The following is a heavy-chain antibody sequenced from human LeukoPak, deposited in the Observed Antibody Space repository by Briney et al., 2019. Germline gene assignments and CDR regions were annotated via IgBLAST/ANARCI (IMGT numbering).Heavy chain of an antibody. CDR1: GFTFSSYG. Sequence: PGRSLRLSCAASGFTFSSYGMHWVRQAPGKGLEWVAVIWYDGSNKYYADSVKGRFTISGDNSKNTLYLQMNSLRAEDTAVYYCAREESVVVPAATRYYYYYMDVWGKGTTVTVSS. CDR3: AREESVVVPAATRYYYYYMDV. CDR2: IWYDGSNK. J-gene: IGHJ6*03. D-gene: IGHD2-2*01. V-gene: IGHV3-33*01.